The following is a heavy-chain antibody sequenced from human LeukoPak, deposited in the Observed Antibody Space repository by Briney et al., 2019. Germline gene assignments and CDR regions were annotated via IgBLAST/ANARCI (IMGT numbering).Heavy chain of an antibody. V-gene: IGHV3-30*02. CDR3: ARDGLNTMVRGKIHYNYTDV. CDR2: IRYDGSNK. J-gene: IGHJ6*03. D-gene: IGHD3-10*01. CDR1: GFTFSSYG. Sequence: GGSLRLSCAASGFTFSSYGMHWVRQAPGKGLEWVAFIRYDGSNKYYADSVKGRFTISRDNSKNTLYLQMNSLRAEDTAVYYCARDGLNTMVRGKIHYNYTDVWGKGTTVSISS.